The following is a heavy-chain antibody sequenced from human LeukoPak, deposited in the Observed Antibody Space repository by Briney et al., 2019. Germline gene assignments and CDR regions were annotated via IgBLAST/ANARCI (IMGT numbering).Heavy chain of an antibody. CDR3: ARDGVVVAAYDY. V-gene: IGHV3-74*01. Sequence: GGSLRLSCAASGFTFSSYWMHWVRQPPGKGLVWVSRINSDGSSTSYADSVKGRFTISRDNAKNTLYLQMNSLRAEDTAVYYCARDGVVVAAYDYWGQGTLVTVSS. J-gene: IGHJ4*02. CDR2: INSDGSST. CDR1: GFTFSSYW. D-gene: IGHD2-15*01.